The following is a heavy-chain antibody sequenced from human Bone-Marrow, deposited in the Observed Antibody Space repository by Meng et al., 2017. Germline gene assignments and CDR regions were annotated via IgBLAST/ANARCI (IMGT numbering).Heavy chain of an antibody. CDR1: GFTFSSYA. CDR3: ARPHFTRAGDWRFRGAFDI. V-gene: IGHV3-23*01. Sequence: GESLKISCAASGFTFSSYAMNWVRQTPGKGLEWVSTISGSGDSTYYADSVKGRFTVSRDNSKNTLYLQMNSLRAEDAAIYYCARPHFTRAGDWRFRGAFDIWGQGTMVTVSS. J-gene: IGHJ3*02. CDR2: ISGSGDST. D-gene: IGHD2-21*01.